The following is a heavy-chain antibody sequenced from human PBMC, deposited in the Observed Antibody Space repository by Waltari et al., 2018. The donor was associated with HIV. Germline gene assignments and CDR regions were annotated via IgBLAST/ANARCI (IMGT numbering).Heavy chain of an antibody. V-gene: IGHV3-7*01. D-gene: IGHD1-26*01. CDR2: IKQDGSEK. J-gene: IGHJ5*02. CDR1: GFTFSIYW. Sequence: EVQLVESGGGLVQPGGSLRLSCAASGFTFSIYWMSWLRQAPGKWLGWVTNIKQDGSEKHNAGSVRGRFTISRDNTKNSLYLQMNSLRAEDTAVYYCAKYSGSDWGAHNWFDPWGQGTLVTVSS. CDR3: AKYSGSDWGAHNWFDP.